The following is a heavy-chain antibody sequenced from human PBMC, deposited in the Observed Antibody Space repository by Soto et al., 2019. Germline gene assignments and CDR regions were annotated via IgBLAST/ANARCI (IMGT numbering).Heavy chain of an antibody. CDR2: FDPEDGET. CDR3: AMFTIFGVVIIGESYYFDY. CDR1: GYTLTELS. V-gene: IGHV1-24*01. D-gene: IGHD3-3*01. Sequence: ASVKVSCKVSGYTLTELSMHWVRQAPGKGLEWMGGFDPEDGETIYAQKFQGRVTMTEDTSTDTAYMELSSLRSEDTAVYYYAMFTIFGVVIIGESYYFDYGGQGTLVTVSS. J-gene: IGHJ4*02.